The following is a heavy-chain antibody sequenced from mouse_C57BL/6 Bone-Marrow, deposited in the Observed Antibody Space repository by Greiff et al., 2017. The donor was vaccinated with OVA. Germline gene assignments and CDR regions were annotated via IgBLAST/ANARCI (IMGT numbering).Heavy chain of an antibody. D-gene: IGHD4-1*01. Sequence: SGYTFTDYYINWVKQRPGQGLEWIGWIYPGSGNTKYNEKFKGKATFTVDTSSSTAYMQLSSLTSEDSAVYFCARGDWDYFDYWGQGTTLTVSS. J-gene: IGHJ2*01. CDR3: ARGDWDYFDY. CDR1: GYTFTDYY. V-gene: IGHV1-84*01. CDR2: IYPGSGNT.